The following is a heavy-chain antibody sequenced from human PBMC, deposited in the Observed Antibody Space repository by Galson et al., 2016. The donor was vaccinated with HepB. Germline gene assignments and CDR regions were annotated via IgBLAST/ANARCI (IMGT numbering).Heavy chain of an antibody. V-gene: IGHV3-74*01. J-gene: IGHJ4*02. CDR2: ITIDGSTT. CDR1: GFTFSNYW. CDR3: ARDLWRGGRIDY. D-gene: IGHD4-23*01. Sequence: SLRLSCAASGFTFSNYWMHWVRQAPGKGLVWVSHITIDGSTTTYADSVKGRFTISRDNAKNTPDLQMNSLRAEDTAVCYCARDLWRGGRIDYWGQGTLVTVSS.